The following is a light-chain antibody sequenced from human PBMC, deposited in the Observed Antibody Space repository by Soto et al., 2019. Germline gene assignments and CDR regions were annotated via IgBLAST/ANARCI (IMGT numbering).Light chain of an antibody. CDR1: QSISSW. V-gene: IGKV1-5*01. CDR3: QQYNSYSGT. J-gene: IGKJ1*01. Sequence: DIQMTQSPSTLSASVGDRVTITCRASQSISSWLAWYQQKPGKAPKLLIYDASSLESGVPSGFSGSGSGTEFTLTLSSLQPDDFATYYCQQYNSYSGTFGQGTKVEIK. CDR2: DAS.